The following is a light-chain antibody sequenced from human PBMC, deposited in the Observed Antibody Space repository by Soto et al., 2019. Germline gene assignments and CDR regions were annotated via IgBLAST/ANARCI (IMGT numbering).Light chain of an antibody. V-gene: IGLV2-14*01. CDR1: SSDVGGYNS. J-gene: IGLJ1*01. CDR3: RSYTSSSSRL. Sequence: QSALTQPASVSGSPGQSITISCTGTSSDVGGYNSVSWYQQHPGKAPKLVIYEVTNRPSGISNRFSGSKSANTASLTISGLQAEDEADSYCRSYTSSSSRLFGTGTKVIVL. CDR2: EVT.